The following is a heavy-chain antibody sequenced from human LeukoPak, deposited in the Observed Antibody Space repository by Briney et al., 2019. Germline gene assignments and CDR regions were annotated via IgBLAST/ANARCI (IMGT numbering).Heavy chain of an antibody. V-gene: IGHV5-51*01. J-gene: IGHJ6*03. D-gene: IGHD2-2*01. Sequence: GGSLQISCKGSGYSFTSYWIGWVRQMPGKGLEWMGIIYPGDSDTRYSPSFQGQVTLSADRSISTAYLQWSRLKASDTAMYYCARHVSDCASTSCYGSRYMDVWGKGTTVTVSS. CDR2: IYPGDSDT. CDR1: GYSFTSYW. CDR3: ARHVSDCASTSCYGSRYMDV.